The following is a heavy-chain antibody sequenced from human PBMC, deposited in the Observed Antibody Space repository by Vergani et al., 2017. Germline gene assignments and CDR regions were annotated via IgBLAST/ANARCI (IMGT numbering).Heavy chain of an antibody. J-gene: IGHJ5*02. CDR3: ARDSACSGGSCYSGFDP. D-gene: IGHD2-15*01. Sequence: QVQLQESGPGLVKPSETLSLTCTVSGGSISCYYWSWIRQPAGKGLEWIGRIYTSGSTNYNPSLKSRVTMSVDTSKNQFSLKLSSVTAADTAVYYCARDSACSGGSCYSGFDPWGQGTLVTVSS. CDR1: GGSISCYY. CDR2: IYTSGST. V-gene: IGHV4-4*07.